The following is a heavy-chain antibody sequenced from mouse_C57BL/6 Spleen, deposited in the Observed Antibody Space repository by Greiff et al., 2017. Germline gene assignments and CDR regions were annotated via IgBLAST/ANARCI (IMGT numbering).Heavy chain of an antibody. CDR2: IWRGGST. D-gene: IGHD1-1*01. CDR1: GFSLTSYG. J-gene: IGHJ4*01. Sequence: QVQLQQSGPGLVQPSQSLSITCTVSGFSLTSYGVHWVRQSPGKGLEWLGVIWRGGSTDYNAAFMSRLSITKDNSKSQVFFKMNSLQADDTAIYYCAKNPQYYGSSPLDAMDYWGQGTSVTVSS. CDR3: AKNPQYYGSSPLDAMDY. V-gene: IGHV2-5*01.